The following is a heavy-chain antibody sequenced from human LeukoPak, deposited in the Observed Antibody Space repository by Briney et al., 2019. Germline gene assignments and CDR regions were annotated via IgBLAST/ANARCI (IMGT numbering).Heavy chain of an antibody. D-gene: IGHD3-16*01. CDR1: GFTSSKYW. J-gene: IGHJ4*02. CDR3: VRDTFGPGDS. Sequence: PGGSLRLSCAGSGFTSSKYWMSWVRQAPGKGLEWVANINQDGNDKYYVESVKGRFTISRGNANNLLYLQMNSLRAEDTAVYCCVRDTFGPGDSWGQGRLVTVSS. V-gene: IGHV3-7*01. CDR2: INQDGNDK.